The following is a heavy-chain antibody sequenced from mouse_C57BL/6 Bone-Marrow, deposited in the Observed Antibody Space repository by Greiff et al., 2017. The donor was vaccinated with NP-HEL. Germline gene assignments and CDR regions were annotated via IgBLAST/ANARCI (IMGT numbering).Heavy chain of an antibody. CDR2: INPSSGYT. J-gene: IGHJ1*03. CDR1: GYTFTSYW. V-gene: IGHV1-7*01. CDR3: APGWYFDV. Sequence: QVQLQQSGAELAKPGASVKLSCKASGYTFTSYWMHWVKQRPGQGLEWIGYINPSSGYTKYNQKFKDKATLTAEKSSSTAYMQLSSLTSEDSAVYFCAPGWYFDVWGTGTTVTVSS.